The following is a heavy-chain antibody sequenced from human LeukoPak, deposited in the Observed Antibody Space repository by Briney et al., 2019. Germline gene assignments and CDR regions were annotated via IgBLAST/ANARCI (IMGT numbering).Heavy chain of an antibody. CDR2: ISGSGGNT. J-gene: IGHJ6*04. CDR3: AELGITMIGGV. Sequence: GGSLRLSCAASGFTFNNYAMSWVRQAPGKGLEWVSDISGSGGNTYYAASVKGRFTISRDNAKNSLYLQMNSLRAEDTAVYYCAELGITMIGGVWGKGTTVTISS. CDR1: GFTFNNYA. D-gene: IGHD3-10*02. V-gene: IGHV3-23*01.